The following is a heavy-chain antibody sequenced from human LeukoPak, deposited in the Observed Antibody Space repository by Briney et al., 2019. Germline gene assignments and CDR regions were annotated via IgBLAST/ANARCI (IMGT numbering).Heavy chain of an antibody. Sequence: ASVKVSCKASGYTFTSYGISWVRQAPGQGLEWMGWISAYNGNTNYAQKLQGRVTMTTDTSTSTAYMELRSLRSDDTAVYYCARRVRGLPLGSCYGDYWGQGTLVTVSS. CDR2: ISAYNGNT. V-gene: IGHV1-18*01. CDR1: GYTFTSYG. CDR3: ARRVRGLPLGSCYGDY. D-gene: IGHD1-26*01. J-gene: IGHJ4*02.